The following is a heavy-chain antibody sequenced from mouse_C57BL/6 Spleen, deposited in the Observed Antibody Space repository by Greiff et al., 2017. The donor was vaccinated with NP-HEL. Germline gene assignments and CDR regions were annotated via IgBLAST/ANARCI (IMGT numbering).Heavy chain of an antibody. CDR2: IWTGGGT. V-gene: IGHV2-9-1*01. J-gene: IGHJ2*01. Sequence: VQGVESGPGLVAPSQSLSITCTVSGFSLTSYAISWVRQPPGKGLEWLGVIWTGGGTNYNSALKSRLSISKDNSKSQVFLKMNSLQTDDTARYYCARNWGDYDYDEVFDYWGQGTTLTVSS. CDR3: ARNWGDYDYDEVFDY. CDR1: GFSLTSYA. D-gene: IGHD2-4*01.